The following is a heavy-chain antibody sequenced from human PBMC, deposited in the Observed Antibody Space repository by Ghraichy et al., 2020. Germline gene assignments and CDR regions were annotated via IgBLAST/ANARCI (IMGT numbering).Heavy chain of an antibody. V-gene: IGHV1-69*13. J-gene: IGHJ4*02. Sequence: SVKVSCKASGGTFSSYAISWVRQAPGQGLEWMGGIIPIFGTANYAQKFQGRVTITADESTSTAYMELSSLRSEDTAVYYCARVARLEDGYNSYWGQGTLVTVSS. D-gene: IGHD5-24*01. CDR1: GGTFSSYA. CDR2: IIPIFGTA. CDR3: ARVARLEDGYNSY.